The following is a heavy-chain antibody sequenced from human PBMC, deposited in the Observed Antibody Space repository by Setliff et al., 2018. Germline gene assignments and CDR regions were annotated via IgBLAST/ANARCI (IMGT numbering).Heavy chain of an antibody. CDR3: ARDRSAYSYGLDV. V-gene: IGHV4-59*01. J-gene: IGHJ6*01. CDR1: GGSISPYF. CDR2: IYHNGNT. Sequence: SETLSLTCTVSGGSISPYFWSWIRQPPGKGLEWIGYIYHNGNTNFNPSLKSRVTMSVDTSKNQFALVLESVTAADTAVYYCARDRSAYSYGLDVRGQGTTVTVSS.